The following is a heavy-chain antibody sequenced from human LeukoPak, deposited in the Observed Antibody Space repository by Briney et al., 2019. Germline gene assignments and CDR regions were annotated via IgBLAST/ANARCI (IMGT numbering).Heavy chain of an antibody. Sequence: PSATLSLTCTVAGGSIISRSYYWGWIRQPPGKGLEWIGSIYYSGNTYYNPSLKSRVTISVDTSKNQFSLKLSSVTAADTAVYYCIYDYIWASYPTWYFDYWAQGTLVTVSS. CDR1: GGSIISRSYY. CDR3: IYDYIWASYPTWYFDY. D-gene: IGHD3-16*02. J-gene: IGHJ4*02. CDR2: IYYSGNT. V-gene: IGHV4-39*01.